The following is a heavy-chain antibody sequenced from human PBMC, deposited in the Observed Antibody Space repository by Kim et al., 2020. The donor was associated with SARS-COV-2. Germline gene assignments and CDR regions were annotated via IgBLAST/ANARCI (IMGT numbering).Heavy chain of an antibody. J-gene: IGHJ3*02. CDR3: ARGLIKWSRAFDI. V-gene: IGHV4-34*01. CDR1: GGSFSGYY. Sequence: SETLSLTCAVYGGSFSGYYWSWIRQPPGKGLEWIGEINHSGSTNYNPSLKSRVTISVDTSKNQFSLKLSSVTAADTAVYYCARGLIKWSRAFDIWGQGTMVTVSS. D-gene: IGHD2-15*01. CDR2: INHSGST.